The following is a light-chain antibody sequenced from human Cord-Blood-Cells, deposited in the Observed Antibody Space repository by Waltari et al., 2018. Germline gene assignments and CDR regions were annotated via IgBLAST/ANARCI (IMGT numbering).Light chain of an antibody. Sequence: QSVLTQPPSASGTPGQRVTISCSGSSSNIGSNYVYWYQQLPGTAPKLPVFRNNQRPPGVPGRFSGSKSGTSASLAISGLRSEDEADYYFAAWDDSLRVFGGGTKLTVL. J-gene: IGLJ2*01. CDR3: AAWDDSLRV. CDR2: RNN. V-gene: IGLV1-47*01. CDR1: SSNIGSNY.